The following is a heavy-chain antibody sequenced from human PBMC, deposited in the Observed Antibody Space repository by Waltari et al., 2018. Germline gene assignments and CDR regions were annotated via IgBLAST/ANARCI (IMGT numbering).Heavy chain of an antibody. CDR1: GGSISSYY. CDR2: IYTSGST. V-gene: IGHV4-4*09. Sequence: QVQLQESGPGLVKPSETLSLTCTVSGGSISSYYWSWIRQPPGKGLEWIGYIYTSGSTNYNPSLKSRVTISVDTSKNQFSLKLSSVTAADTAVYYCATTTVTTPLYYYYYMDVWGQGTTVTVSS. J-gene: IGHJ6*03. D-gene: IGHD4-17*01. CDR3: ATTTVTTPLYYYYYMDV.